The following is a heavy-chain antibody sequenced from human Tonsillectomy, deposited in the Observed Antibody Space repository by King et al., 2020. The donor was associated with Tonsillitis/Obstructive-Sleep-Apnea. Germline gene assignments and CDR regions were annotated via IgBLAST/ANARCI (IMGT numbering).Heavy chain of an antibody. V-gene: IGHV2-5*02. CDR3: AHSGPAAFAFDY. Sequence: TLKESGPTLVKPTQTLTLTCTFSEFSLSTSGVGVGWIRQPPGKALEWLALIYWDDDKRYSPSLKRRLTINTDTSKNQVVLTMTNMDPVDTATYYCAHSGPAAFAFDYWGRGTLVTVSS. CDR1: EFSLSTSGVG. CDR2: IYWDDDK. J-gene: IGHJ4*02. D-gene: IGHD2-2*01.